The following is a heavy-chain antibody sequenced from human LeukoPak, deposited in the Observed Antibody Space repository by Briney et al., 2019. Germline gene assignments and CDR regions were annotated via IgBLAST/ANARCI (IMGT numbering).Heavy chain of an antibody. D-gene: IGHD1-26*01. Sequence: PGGSLRLSCAVSGFTFEKYAIHWVRQAPGKGLEWVAFISWDGNTKYYADSVKGRFTISRDNSQNTLDLQMNSLRAEDTAVYYCARDLSERYSTDYWGQGTLVTVSS. CDR3: ARDLSERYSTDY. J-gene: IGHJ4*02. CDR2: ISWDGNTK. CDR1: GFTFEKYA. V-gene: IGHV3-30-3*01.